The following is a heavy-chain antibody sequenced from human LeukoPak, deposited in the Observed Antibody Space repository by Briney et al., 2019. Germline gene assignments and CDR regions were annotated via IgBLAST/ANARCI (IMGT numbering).Heavy chain of an antibody. V-gene: IGHV3-23*01. CDR2: IKIKGDVT. Sequence: GGSLRLSCAASGFSLSSYAMSWVRQAPGKGLEWVSTIKIKGDVTYYADSVKGRFTISRDNSKNTLYVQMNNLRAEDTAVYYCAKGFSSSGWWFFDYWGQGTLVTVSS. D-gene: IGHD6-19*01. J-gene: IGHJ4*02. CDR1: GFSLSSYA. CDR3: AKGFSSSGWWFFDY.